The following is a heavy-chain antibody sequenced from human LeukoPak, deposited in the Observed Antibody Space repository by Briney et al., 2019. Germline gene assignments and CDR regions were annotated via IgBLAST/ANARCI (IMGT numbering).Heavy chain of an antibody. V-gene: IGHV3-30-3*01. CDR1: GFTFSSYA. CDR3: ARDHRIGGS. D-gene: IGHD3-16*01. CDR2: ISYDGSNK. J-gene: IGHJ4*02. Sequence: PGGSLRLSCAASGFTFSSYAMHWVRQAPGKGLEWVAVISYDGSNKYYADSVKGRFTISRDNSKNTLYLQMNSLRAEDTAVYFCARDHRIGGSWGQGTLVTVSS.